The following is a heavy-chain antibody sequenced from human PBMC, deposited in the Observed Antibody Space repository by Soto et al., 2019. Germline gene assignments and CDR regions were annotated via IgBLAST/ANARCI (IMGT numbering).Heavy chain of an antibody. Sequence: GGSLILSWAASGFTFSDYDMSWIRQAPGKGLEWVSYISSSSSYTNYADSVKGRFTISRDNAKNSLYLQMNSLRAEDTAVYYCAKDRYCSGGSCYHAFDIWGQGTMVTVSS. CDR3: AKDRYCSGGSCYHAFDI. J-gene: IGHJ3*02. CDR2: ISSSSSYT. CDR1: GFTFSDYD. D-gene: IGHD2-15*01. V-gene: IGHV3-11*05.